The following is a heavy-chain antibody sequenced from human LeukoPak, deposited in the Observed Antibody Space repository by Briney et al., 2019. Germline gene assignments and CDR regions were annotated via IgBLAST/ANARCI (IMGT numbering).Heavy chain of an antibody. CDR1: GYTFTGYY. CDR2: INPNNGGT. V-gene: IGHV1-2*02. CDR3: ARGGVEYCSSTTCHDAFDI. J-gene: IGHJ3*02. Sequence: ASVKVCCRASGYTFTGYYMHWVRQAPGQGLEWMGWINPNNGGTTYAQKFQGRVTMTRDTSITTAYMELSRLRCDDTAVYYCARGGVEYCSSTTCHDAFDIWGQGTMVTFSS. D-gene: IGHD2-2*01.